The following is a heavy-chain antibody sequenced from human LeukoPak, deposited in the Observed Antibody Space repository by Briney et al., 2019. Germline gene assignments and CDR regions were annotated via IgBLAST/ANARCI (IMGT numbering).Heavy chain of an antibody. V-gene: IGHV4-39*07. CDR2: IYYSGST. CDR3: APGGYIGYGHAFDI. D-gene: IGHD5-12*01. CDR1: GGSISSSSYY. J-gene: IGHJ3*02. Sequence: SETLSLTCTVSGGSISSSSYYWGWIRQPPGKGLEWIGSIYYSGSTYYNPSLKSRVTISVDTSKNQFSLKLSSVTAADTAVYYCAPGGYIGYGHAFDIWGQGTMVTVSS.